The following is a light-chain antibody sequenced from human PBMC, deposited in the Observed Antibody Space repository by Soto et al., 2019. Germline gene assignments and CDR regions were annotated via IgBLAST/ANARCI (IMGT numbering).Light chain of an antibody. Sequence: QSVLTQPPSASGSPGQSVTISCTGTSSDVGGYNYVSWYQQHPGKAPKLMIYEVSKRPSGVPDRFSGSKSGNTASLTVSGLQAEDEADYYCSSYTSSSFYVFGTGTKVTVL. J-gene: IGLJ1*01. CDR3: SSYTSSSFYV. CDR1: SSDVGGYNY. V-gene: IGLV2-8*01. CDR2: EVS.